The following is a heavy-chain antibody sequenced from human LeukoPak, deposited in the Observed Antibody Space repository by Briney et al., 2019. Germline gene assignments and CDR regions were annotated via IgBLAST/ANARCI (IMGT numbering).Heavy chain of an antibody. J-gene: IGHJ1*01. Sequence: PGGSLRLSCEGSAFIFSGHWMNWVRQTPGKGLEWVASIKEDGSERQYVDSVKGRFSISRDNTKGSLFLQLNSLRAEDTAVYYCARDSSDIRSLIAHWGQGTLVTVSS. D-gene: IGHD2-15*01. CDR1: AFIFSGHW. CDR2: IKEDGSER. V-gene: IGHV3-7*03. CDR3: ARDSSDIRSLIAH.